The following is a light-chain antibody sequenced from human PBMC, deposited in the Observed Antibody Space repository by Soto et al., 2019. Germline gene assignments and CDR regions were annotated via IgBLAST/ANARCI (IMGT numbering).Light chain of an antibody. Sequence: DIQLTQSPSFLSASVGDRVTITCPASQGISSYLAWYQQKPGKAPKLLIYAASTLQSGVPSRFSGSGSGTEFTLTISSLQPEDFATYYCQQLNSYPRTFGQGTKLEIK. CDR2: AAS. CDR3: QQLNSYPRT. J-gene: IGKJ2*01. CDR1: QGISSY. V-gene: IGKV1-9*01.